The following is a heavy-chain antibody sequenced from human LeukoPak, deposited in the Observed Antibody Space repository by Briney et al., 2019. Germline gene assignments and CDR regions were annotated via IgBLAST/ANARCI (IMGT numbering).Heavy chain of an antibody. CDR1: GFTFSSYS. D-gene: IGHD2-2*02. J-gene: IGHJ6*02. V-gene: IGHV3-48*01. Sequence: GGSLRLSCAASGFTFSSYSMNWVRQAPGKGLEWVSYISSSSTIYYADSVKGRFTISRDNAKNSLYLQMNSLRAEDTAVYYCARCYSSYYYYYGMDVWGQGTTVTVSS. CDR3: ARCYSSYYYYYGMDV. CDR2: ISSSSTI.